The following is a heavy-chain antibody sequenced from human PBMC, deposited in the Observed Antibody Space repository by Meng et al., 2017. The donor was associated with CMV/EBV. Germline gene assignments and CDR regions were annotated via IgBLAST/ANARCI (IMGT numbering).Heavy chain of an antibody. CDR1: GDTFTSYG. CDR2: ISAHTGNT. V-gene: IGHV1-18*01. CDR3: ARAWVGEEYYFDY. Sequence: VLLVECGAERKQPRASVEVSCKASGDTFTSYGISWVRQAPGQGLEWMGWISAHTGNTNYAQKLQGRVTMTTDTSTSTAYMELRSLRSDDTAVYYCARAWVGEEYYFDYWGQGTLVTVSS. D-gene: IGHD3-10*01. J-gene: IGHJ4*02.